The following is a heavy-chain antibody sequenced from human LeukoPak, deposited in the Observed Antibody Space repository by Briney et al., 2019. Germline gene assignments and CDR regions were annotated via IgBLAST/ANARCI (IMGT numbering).Heavy chain of an antibody. Sequence: GASVKVSCKASGGTFSSYAISWVRQAPGQGLEWMGGIIPIFGTANYAQKFQGRVTITADESTSTAYMELSSLRSEDTAVYYCARARLEVVPSAGHYYYYYTDVWGKGTTVTVSS. J-gene: IGHJ6*03. V-gene: IGHV1-69*13. CDR2: IIPIFGTA. D-gene: IGHD2-8*02. CDR3: ARARLEVVPSAGHYYYYYTDV. CDR1: GGTFSSYA.